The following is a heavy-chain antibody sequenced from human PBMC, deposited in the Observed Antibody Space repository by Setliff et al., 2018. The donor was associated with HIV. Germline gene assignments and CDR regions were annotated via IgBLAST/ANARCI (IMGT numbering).Heavy chain of an antibody. CDR3: ARPGPHSGLGVDVFDI. CDR2: IYSGGRT. D-gene: IGHD6-19*01. J-gene: IGHJ3*02. Sequence: SETLSLTCTVSGASISSSYWSWVRQPPGKGLEWIGYIYSGGRTSYNPSLKSRVTMSVDTSKNQVTLKVRSVTAADTGVYYCARPGPHSGLGVDVFDIWGQGTMVTVSS. V-gene: IGHV4-59*08. CDR1: GASISSSY.